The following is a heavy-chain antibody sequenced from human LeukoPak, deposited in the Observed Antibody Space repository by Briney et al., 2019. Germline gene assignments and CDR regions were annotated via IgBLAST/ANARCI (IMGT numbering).Heavy chain of an antibody. D-gene: IGHD5-24*01. CDR3: ARAGDGYNHDY. Sequence: SETLSLTCTVSGGSFSSGAYYWSWIRQRPGKGLEWIGYIYYSGTTYYNPSLESRVTISVDTSKNQFSLNLSSVTAADTAVYFCARAGDGYNHDYWGQGTLVTVSS. J-gene: IGHJ4*02. V-gene: IGHV4-31*03. CDR1: GGSFSSGAYY. CDR2: IYYSGTT.